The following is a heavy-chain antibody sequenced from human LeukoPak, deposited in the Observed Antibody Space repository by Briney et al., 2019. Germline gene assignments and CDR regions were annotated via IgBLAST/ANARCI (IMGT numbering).Heavy chain of an antibody. D-gene: IGHD6-19*01. V-gene: IGHV3-23*01. CDR1: GFTFSSYA. CDR2: ISGSGATT. CDR3: AKAISGWAKFDY. J-gene: IGHJ4*02. Sequence: PGGSLRLSCAASGFTFSSYAMSWVRQAPGRGLEWVSTISGSGATTYYADSVKGRFTISRDNSKNTLYLQMNSLKAEDTAVYYCAKAISGWAKFDYWGQGTLVTVPS.